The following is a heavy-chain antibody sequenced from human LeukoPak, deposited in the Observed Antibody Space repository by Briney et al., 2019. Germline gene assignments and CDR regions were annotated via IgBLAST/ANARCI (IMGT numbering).Heavy chain of an antibody. J-gene: IGHJ5*02. CDR3: ARVPGYCSGGSCEGWFDP. D-gene: IGHD2-15*01. Sequence: ASVKVSCKASGYTFTGYYMHWVRQAPGQGLEWMGWINPNSGGTNYAQKFQGRVTMTRDTSISTAYMELSRLRSDDTAVYYCARVPGYCSGGSCEGWFDPWGQGILVTVSS. CDR2: INPNSGGT. CDR1: GYTFTGYY. V-gene: IGHV1-2*02.